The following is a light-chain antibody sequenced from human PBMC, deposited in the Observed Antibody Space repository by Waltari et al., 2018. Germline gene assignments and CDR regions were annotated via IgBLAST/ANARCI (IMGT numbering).Light chain of an antibody. V-gene: IGLV2-11*01. CDR3: SSYAGSNTLV. CDR1: SSDIGSYNA. Sequence: QAAPTQPPSVSGSPGQSVTISCTGTSSDIGSYNAVSWYQQHPDKAPKLMIYEVSKRPSGVSDRCSGSKSGNTASLTISGLQAEDEADYYCSSYAGSNTLVFGGGTRLTVL. J-gene: IGLJ2*01. CDR2: EVS.